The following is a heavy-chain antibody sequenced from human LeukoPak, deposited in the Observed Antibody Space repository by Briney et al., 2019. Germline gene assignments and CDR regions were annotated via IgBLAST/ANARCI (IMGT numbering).Heavy chain of an antibody. V-gene: IGHV1-69*13. CDR2: MIPIFGTA. CDR1: GGTFSSYA. Sequence: GASVKVSCKASGGTFSSYAISWVRQAPGQGLEWMGGMIPIFGTANYAQKFQGRVTITADESTSTAYMELSSLRSEDTAVYYCARHDVDTAMVPWVAHGGYYYGMDVWGQGTTVTFSS. D-gene: IGHD5-18*01. J-gene: IGHJ6*02. CDR3: ARHDVDTAMVPWVAHGGYYYGMDV.